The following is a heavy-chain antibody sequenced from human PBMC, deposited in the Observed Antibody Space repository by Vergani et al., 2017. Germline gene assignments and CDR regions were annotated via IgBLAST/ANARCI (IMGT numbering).Heavy chain of an antibody. CDR2: INHSGST. J-gene: IGHJ5*02. Sequence: QVQLQQWGAGLLKPSETLSLTCAVYGGSFSGYYWSWIRQPPGKGLEWIGEINHSGSTNYNPSLKSRVTISVETSKTQFSLKLSSVTAADTVMYYCARGRRAAAGKTRGNWFDPWGQGTLVTVSS. D-gene: IGHD6-13*01. V-gene: IGHV4-34*01. CDR1: GGSFSGYY. CDR3: ARGRRAAAGKTRGNWFDP.